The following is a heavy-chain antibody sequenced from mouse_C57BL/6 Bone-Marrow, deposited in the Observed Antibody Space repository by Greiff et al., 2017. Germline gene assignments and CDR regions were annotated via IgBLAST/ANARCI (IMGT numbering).Heavy chain of an antibody. CDR2: IDPSDSET. D-gene: IGHD1-1*01. CDR3: ARGLLLPYYFDY. Sequence: VQLQQPGAELVRPGSSVKLSCKASGYTFTSYWMHWVKQRPRQGLEWIGNIDPSDSETHYNQKFKDKATLTVDKSSSTAYMQLSSLTSEDSAVYYCARGLLLPYYFDYWGQGTTLTVSS. J-gene: IGHJ2*01. CDR1: GYTFTSYW. V-gene: IGHV1-52*01.